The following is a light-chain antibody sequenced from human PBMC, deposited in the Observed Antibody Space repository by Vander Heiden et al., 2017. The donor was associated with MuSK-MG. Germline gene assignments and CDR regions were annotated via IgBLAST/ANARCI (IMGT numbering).Light chain of an antibody. J-gene: IGKJ5*01. CDR1: QDISNY. Sequence: DIQMTQSPSSLSASVGDRVTITCQASQDISNYLNWYQQKPGKAPKLLIYDASNLETGVPSRFSGSGPGTDFTFTISSLQPEDFATYYCQQDDNLQITFGQGTRMEIK. CDR3: QQDDNLQIT. CDR2: DAS. V-gene: IGKV1-33*01.